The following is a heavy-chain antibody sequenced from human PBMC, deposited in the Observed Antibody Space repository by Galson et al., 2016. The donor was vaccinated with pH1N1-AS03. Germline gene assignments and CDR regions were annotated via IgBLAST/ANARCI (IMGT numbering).Heavy chain of an antibody. CDR2: ISHDGRNK. J-gene: IGHJ6*02. D-gene: IGHD6-13*01. Sequence: SLRISCAASGVIVSTYAMHWVRQAPGKGLEWLAVISHDGRNKYYADSVKGRITISRDNSKNTLFVQMDSLRVEDTAVYYCARDSVSGGTYYYGMDVWGQVTTVTVSS. V-gene: IGHV3-30*01. CDR3: ARDSVSGGTYYYGMDV. CDR1: GVIVSTYA.